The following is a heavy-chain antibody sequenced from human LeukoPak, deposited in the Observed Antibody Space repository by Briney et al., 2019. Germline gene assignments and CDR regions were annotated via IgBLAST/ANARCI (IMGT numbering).Heavy chain of an antibody. V-gene: IGHV1-69*05. CDR2: IIPIFGTA. Sequence: ASVKVSCKASGYTFTGYYMHWVRQAPGQGLEWMGGIIPIFGTANYAQKFQGRVTITTDESTSTAYMELSSLRSEDTAVYYCARGLGGYPSHYYYYYMDVWGKGTTVTVSS. J-gene: IGHJ6*03. D-gene: IGHD5-12*01. CDR1: GYTFTGYY. CDR3: ARGLGGYPSHYYYYYMDV.